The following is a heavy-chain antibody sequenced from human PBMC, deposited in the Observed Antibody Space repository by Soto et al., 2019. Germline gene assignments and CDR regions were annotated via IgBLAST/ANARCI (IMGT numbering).Heavy chain of an antibody. Sequence: SETLSLTCTVSGDSISTRSNYWAWIRQPPGKGLEWIGSIYYTGGTYYNPSLKSRVTLFLDTSKNQFSLNLSSVTAADTAVYYFAREGPPIRAHNPPEYFQHWGQGTPVTVSS. CDR1: GDSISTRSNY. V-gene: IGHV4-39*02. CDR2: IYYTGGT. J-gene: IGHJ1*01. CDR3: AREGPPIRAHNPPEYFQH.